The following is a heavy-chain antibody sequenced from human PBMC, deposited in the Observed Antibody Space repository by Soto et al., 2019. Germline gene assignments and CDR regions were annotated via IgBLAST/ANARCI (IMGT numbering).Heavy chain of an antibody. Sequence: GGSLRLSCAASGFLFTSYAMSWVRQAPGKGLEWVSSISGSGSSTQYADPVKGRFTISRDNSKNTLYLQMNSLRAEDTAVYYCAKSPKYCSGGSCYYHYYMDVWGKGTTVTVSS. CDR1: GFLFTSYA. CDR2: ISGSGSST. J-gene: IGHJ6*03. CDR3: AKSPKYCSGGSCYYHYYMDV. D-gene: IGHD2-15*01. V-gene: IGHV3-23*01.